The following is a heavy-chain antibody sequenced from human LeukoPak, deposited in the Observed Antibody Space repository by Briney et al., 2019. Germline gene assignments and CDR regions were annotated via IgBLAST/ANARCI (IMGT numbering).Heavy chain of an antibody. V-gene: IGHV3-30*04. CDR3: ARDRHLGTGYDFWSGYYYYYYYMDV. CDR1: GFTFSSYT. J-gene: IGHJ6*03. Sequence: GGSLRLSCAASGFTFSSYTMNWVRQAPGKGLEWVAVISYDGSNKYYADSVKGRFTISRDNSKNTLYLQMNSLRAEDTAVYYCARDRHLGTGYDFWSGYYYYYYYMDVWGKGTTVTVSS. D-gene: IGHD3-3*01. CDR2: ISYDGSNK.